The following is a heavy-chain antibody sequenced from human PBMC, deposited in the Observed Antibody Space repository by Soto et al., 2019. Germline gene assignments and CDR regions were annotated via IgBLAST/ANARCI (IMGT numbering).Heavy chain of an antibody. J-gene: IGHJ4*02. CDR1: GGSFSGYY. CDR3: ARPSLIAVASIDY. Sequence: SETLSLTCAVYGGSFSGYYWSWIRQPPGKGLEWIGEINHSGSTNYNPSLKSRVTISVDTSKNQFSLKLSSVTAADTAVYYCARPSLIAVASIDYWGQGTLVTVSS. D-gene: IGHD6-19*01. CDR2: INHSGST. V-gene: IGHV4-34*01.